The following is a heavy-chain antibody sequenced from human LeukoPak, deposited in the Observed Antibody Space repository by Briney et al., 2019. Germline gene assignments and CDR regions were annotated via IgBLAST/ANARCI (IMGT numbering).Heavy chain of an antibody. CDR3: ARGIQWLTD. J-gene: IGHJ4*02. CDR1: GFTFSSYA. Sequence: GGSLRLSCAASGFTFSSYAMHWVRQAPGKGLEWVAVISYDGSNKYYADSVKGRFTISRDNSKNTLYLQMNSLRSDDTAVYYCARGIQWLTDWGQGTLVTVSS. V-gene: IGHV3-30*04. CDR2: ISYDGSNK. D-gene: IGHD6-19*01.